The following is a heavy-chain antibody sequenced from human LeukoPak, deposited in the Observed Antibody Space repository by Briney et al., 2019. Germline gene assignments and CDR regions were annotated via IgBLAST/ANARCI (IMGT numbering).Heavy chain of an antibody. CDR3: ATTRPYGTTWAGAFED. CDR2: VTSRGGT. CDR1: GFILSSHG. V-gene: IGHV3-23*01. Sequence: EGSLRLSCAASGFILSSHGMSWVRQAPGKRLEWVSTVTSRGGTDYTDSVKGRFIISRDNSKNTLLLQMNSLRAEDTAVYYCATTRPYGTTWAGAFEDWGQGTPVTVSS. D-gene: IGHD6-19*01. J-gene: IGHJ4*01.